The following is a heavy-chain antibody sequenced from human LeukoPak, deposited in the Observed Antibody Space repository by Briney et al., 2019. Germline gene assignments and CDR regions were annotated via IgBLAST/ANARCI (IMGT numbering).Heavy chain of an antibody. J-gene: IGHJ5*02. CDR3: ARGPKTGWFDH. Sequence: SQTLSLTCAISGDSISSTSIAWHWIRQSPSRGLEWLGRTYYRSKWYNDYAESVKNRLVINPDTSKNEFSLQLTSVSSFDTAIYFCARGPKTGWFDHWGQGTLVTVSS. CDR1: GDSISSTSIA. CDR2: TYYRSKWYN. D-gene: IGHD3-9*01. V-gene: IGHV6-1*01.